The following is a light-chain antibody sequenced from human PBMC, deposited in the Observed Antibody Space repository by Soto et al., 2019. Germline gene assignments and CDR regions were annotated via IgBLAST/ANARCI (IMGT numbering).Light chain of an antibody. CDR2: GTS. CDR3: QQTYSAPPT. Sequence: DIQMTQSPSSLSASVGDRVTITCRASQSISSYLNWYQQKPGKAPKLLIYGTSTLQSGVPSRFSGGGSAIDFTLTITSLQPEDFATYYCQQTYSAPPTFGGGTKVDIK. V-gene: IGKV1-39*01. J-gene: IGKJ4*01. CDR1: QSISSY.